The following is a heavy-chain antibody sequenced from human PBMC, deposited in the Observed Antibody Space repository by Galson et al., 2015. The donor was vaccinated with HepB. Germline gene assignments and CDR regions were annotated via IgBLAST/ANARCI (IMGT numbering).Heavy chain of an antibody. CDR1: GFTFSSYG. Sequence: SLRLSCAASGFTFSSYGMHWVRQAPGKGLEWVSGISWNSGSIGYADSVKGRFTISRDNAKNSLYLQMNSLRAEDTALYYCAKSLLAYYYYYMDVWGKGTTVTVSS. J-gene: IGHJ6*03. CDR2: ISWNSGSI. CDR3: AKSLLAYYYYYMDV. V-gene: IGHV3-9*01.